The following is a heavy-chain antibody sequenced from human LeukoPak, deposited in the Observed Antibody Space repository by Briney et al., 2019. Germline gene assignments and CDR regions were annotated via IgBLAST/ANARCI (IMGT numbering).Heavy chain of an antibody. CDR3: ARGGHYYDSSGYYYEDY. J-gene: IGHJ4*02. Sequence: GGSLRLSCAASGFTFSSYEMNWVRQAPGKGLEWVSSISRSATTIYYADSVKGRFTISRDNAKNSLYLQMNSLRAEDTAVYYCARGGHYYDSSGYYYEDYWGQGTLVTVSS. V-gene: IGHV3-48*03. D-gene: IGHD3-22*01. CDR2: ISRSATTI. CDR1: GFTFSSYE.